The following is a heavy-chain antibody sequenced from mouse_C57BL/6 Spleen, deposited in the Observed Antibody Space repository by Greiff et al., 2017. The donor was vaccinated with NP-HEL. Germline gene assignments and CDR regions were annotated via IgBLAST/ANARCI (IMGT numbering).Heavy chain of an antibody. CDR2: ISYDGSN. V-gene: IGHV3-6*01. J-gene: IGHJ3*01. D-gene: IGHD2-5*01. CDR3: ARDKDYSNPWFAY. Sequence: EVQLQESGPGLVKPSQSLSLTCSVTGYSITSGYYWNWIRQFPGNKLEWMGYISYDGSNNYNPSLKNRISITRDTSKNQFFLKLNSVTTEDTATYYCARDKDYSNPWFAYWGQGTLVTVSA. CDR1: GYSITSGYY.